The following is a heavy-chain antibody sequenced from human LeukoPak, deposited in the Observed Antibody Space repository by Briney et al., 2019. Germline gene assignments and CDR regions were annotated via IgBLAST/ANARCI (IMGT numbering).Heavy chain of an antibody. CDR1: GGSISSYY. D-gene: IGHD2-2*02. V-gene: IGHV4-34*01. Sequence: SETLSLTCTVSGGSISSYYWSWIRQPPGKGLEWIGEINHSGSTNYNPSLKSRVTISVDTSKNQFSLKLSSVTAADTAVYYCARRGRTPGYCSSTSCYRNWFDPWGQGTLATVSS. CDR2: INHSGST. J-gene: IGHJ5*02. CDR3: ARRGRTPGYCSSTSCYRNWFDP.